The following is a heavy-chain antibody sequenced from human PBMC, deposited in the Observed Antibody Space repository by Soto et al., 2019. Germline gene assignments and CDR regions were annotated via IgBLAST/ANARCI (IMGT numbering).Heavy chain of an antibody. CDR2: MNPNTGNT. J-gene: IGHJ4*02. CDR1: GDTFTSHD. CDR3: ARLDYGYYARFDY. Sequence: QVQLVQSGAEVKKSGSSVKVSCKASGDTFTSHDINWVRQAPGQGLEWMGWMNPNTGNTGYAQKFQGRLTMTGNTSISTAYMEQSSLRSEDTAVYYCARLDYGYYARFDYWGQGTLVTVSS. V-gene: IGHV1-8*01. D-gene: IGHD4-17*01.